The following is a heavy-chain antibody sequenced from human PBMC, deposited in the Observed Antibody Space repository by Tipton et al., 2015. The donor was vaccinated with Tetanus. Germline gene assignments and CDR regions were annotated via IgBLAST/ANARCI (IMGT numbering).Heavy chain of an antibody. CDR2: VYSGGNT. D-gene: IGHD6-19*01. CDR1: GFSVKSHY. V-gene: IGHV3-53*01. J-gene: IGHJ2*01. Sequence: SLRLSCAASGFSVKSHYMSWVRQAPGKGLEWVSVVYSGGNTYYADSVKGRFTISRDTSKKTVFLQMNSLRAEDTAVYYCAREAYSGGGYVGYFDLWGRGTLVTVSS. CDR3: AREAYSGGGYVGYFDL.